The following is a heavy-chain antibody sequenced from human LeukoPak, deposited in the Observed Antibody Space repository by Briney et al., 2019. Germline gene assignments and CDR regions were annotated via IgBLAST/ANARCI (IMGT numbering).Heavy chain of an antibody. Sequence: GGSLRLSCPASGFTFSFYWMHWVRQVPGKGLVWVSHMNNDGSSTTYADSVKGRFTISRDNAKNTLYLQMNSLRVDDSAVYYCAWATPFNYYYMDVWGKGTTVTVSS. V-gene: IGHV3-74*01. D-gene: IGHD5-12*01. CDR1: GFTFSFYW. J-gene: IGHJ6*03. CDR2: MNNDGSST. CDR3: AWATPFNYYYMDV.